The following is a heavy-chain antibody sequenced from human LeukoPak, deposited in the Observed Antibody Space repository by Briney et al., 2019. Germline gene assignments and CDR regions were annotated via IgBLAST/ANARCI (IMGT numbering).Heavy chain of an antibody. CDR2: ISWNSGSI. CDR1: GFTFDDYV. CDR3: VKDELVGHSTSGGVFDY. D-gene: IGHD1-26*01. J-gene: IGHJ4*02. Sequence: PGGSLRLSCTASGFTFDDYVMAWVRQAPGKGPEWVSGISWNSGSIGYADSVKGRFTISRDNAKNSLYLQMNSLRAEDTALYYCVKDELVGHSTSGGVFDYWGQGTLVTVSS. V-gene: IGHV3-9*01.